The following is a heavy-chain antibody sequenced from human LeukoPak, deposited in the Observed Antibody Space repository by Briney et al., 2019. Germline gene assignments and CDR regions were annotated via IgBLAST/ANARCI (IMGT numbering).Heavy chain of an antibody. CDR2: IIPIFGTT. J-gene: IGHJ2*01. Sequence: SVKVSCKASGGTFRNYAISWVRQAPGHGLECMGGIIPIFGTTNYAQKFQGRVTITTDESTSTAYMELSSLRSEDTAVYYCARDKIQLVGYFDLWGRGTLVTVSS. D-gene: IGHD5-18*01. CDR3: ARDKIQLVGYFDL. V-gene: IGHV1-69*05. CDR1: GGTFRNYA.